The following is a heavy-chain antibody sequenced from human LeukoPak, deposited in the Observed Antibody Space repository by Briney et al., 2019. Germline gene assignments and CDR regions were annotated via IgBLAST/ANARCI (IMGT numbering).Heavy chain of an antibody. D-gene: IGHD4-17*01. V-gene: IGHV3-7*03. J-gene: IGHJ5*01. CDR1: GFTFSNYW. CDR3: ARLKDAVTIFDC. CDR2: IKEDGSDK. Sequence: GRSLRLSCIASGFTFSNYWMSWVRQAPGKGLEWVASIKEDGSDKYYVDSVKGRFTISRDNTKNSLFVQMSSLRAEDTAVYYCARLKDAVTIFDCWGQGILVTASS.